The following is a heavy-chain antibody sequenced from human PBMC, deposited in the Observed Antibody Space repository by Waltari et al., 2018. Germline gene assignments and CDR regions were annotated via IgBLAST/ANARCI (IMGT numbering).Heavy chain of an antibody. Sequence: QVQLQESGPGLVKPSETLSLTCTVSGGSISSYYWSWIRQPPGKGLEWIGYIYYSGSTNYNPSLKSRVTISVDTSKNQFSLKLSSVTAADTAVYYCARDLRHYDVLTGYYTLDAFDIWGQGTMVTVSS. V-gene: IGHV4-59*01. CDR3: ARDLRHYDVLTGYYTLDAFDI. CDR1: GGSISSYY. D-gene: IGHD3-9*01. J-gene: IGHJ3*02. CDR2: IYYSGST.